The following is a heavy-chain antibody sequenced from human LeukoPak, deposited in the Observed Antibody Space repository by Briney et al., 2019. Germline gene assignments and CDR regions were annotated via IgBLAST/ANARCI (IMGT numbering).Heavy chain of an antibody. CDR3: ARDAPDRRNAFDI. CDR2: IYSGGST. Sequence: PGGSLRLSCAASGFTVSSNYMSWVRQAPGKGLEWVSVIYSGGSTYYADSVKGRFTISRDNSKNTLYLQMNSLRAEDTAVYYCARDAPDRRNAFDIWGQGTMVTVSS. J-gene: IGHJ3*02. V-gene: IGHV3-53*01. CDR1: GFTVSSNY.